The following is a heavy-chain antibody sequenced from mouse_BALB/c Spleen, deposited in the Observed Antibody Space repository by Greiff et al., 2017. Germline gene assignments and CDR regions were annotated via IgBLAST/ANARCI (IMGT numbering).Heavy chain of an antibody. CDR1: GFTFSSFG. D-gene: IGHD2-3*01. CDR2: ISSGSSTI. CDR3: ARGGDGYSWFAY. V-gene: IGHV5-17*02. J-gene: IGHJ3*01. Sequence: EVMLVESGGGLVQPGGSRKLSCAASGFTFSSFGMHWVRQAPEKGLEWVAYISSGSSTIYYADTVKGRFTISRDNPKNTLFLQMTSLRSEDTAMYYCARGGDGYSWFAYWGQGTLVTVSA.